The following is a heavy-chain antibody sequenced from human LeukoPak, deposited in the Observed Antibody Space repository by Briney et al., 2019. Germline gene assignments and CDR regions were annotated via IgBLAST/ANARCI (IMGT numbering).Heavy chain of an antibody. D-gene: IGHD6-19*01. CDR2: IIPIFGTA. CDR1: GGTFSSYA. Sequence: ASVKVSCKASGGTFSSYAISWVRQAPGQGLEWMGGIIPIFGTANYAQKFQGRVTITTDESTSTAYMELSSLRSEDTAVYYCAVAGTTDYYYYYMDVWGKGTTVTVSS. J-gene: IGHJ6*03. CDR3: AVAGTTDYYYYYMDV. V-gene: IGHV1-69*05.